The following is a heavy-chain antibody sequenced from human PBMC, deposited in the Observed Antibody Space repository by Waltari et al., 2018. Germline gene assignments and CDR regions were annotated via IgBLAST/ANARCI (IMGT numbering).Heavy chain of an antibody. J-gene: IGHJ1*01. Sequence: QVQLQESGPGLVKPSETLSLTCAVSGGSFSSYWWSWIRQPPGKGLEWIGEINGNSGRTNYNTSLKSRVTISKDASKNQFSLKLYSVTAADTAVYYCTRDSPVTTYGYFEFWGQGALVTVSS. CDR1: GGSFSSYW. CDR2: INGNSGRT. V-gene: IGHV4-59*12. CDR3: TRDSPVTTYGYFEF. D-gene: IGHD4-4*01.